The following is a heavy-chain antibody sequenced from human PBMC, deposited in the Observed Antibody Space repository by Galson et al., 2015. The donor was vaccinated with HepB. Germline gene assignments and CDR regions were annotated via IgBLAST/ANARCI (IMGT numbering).Heavy chain of an antibody. V-gene: IGHV3-30*02. CDR3: AKLGGRSMGGASAY. Sequence: SLRLSCAASGFTFSSYGMHWVRQAPGKGLEWVAFIRYDGSNKYYADSVKGRFTISRDNSKNTLYLQMNSLRAEDTAVYYCAKLGGRSMGGASAYWGQGTLVTVSS. CDR2: IRYDGSNK. CDR1: GFTFSSYG. J-gene: IGHJ4*02. D-gene: IGHD3-16*01.